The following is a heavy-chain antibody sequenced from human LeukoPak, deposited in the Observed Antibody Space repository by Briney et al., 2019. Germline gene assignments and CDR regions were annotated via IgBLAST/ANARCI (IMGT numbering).Heavy chain of an antibody. CDR2: INHSGST. V-gene: IGHV4-34*01. D-gene: IGHD5-24*01. J-gene: IGHJ4*02. Sequence: PSETLSLTCAVYGGSFSGYYWSWIRQPPGKGLEWIGEINHSGSTNYNPSLKSRVTITVDTSKNQFSLKLSSVTAADTAVYYCARDGYNYASRYYFDYWGQGTLVTVSS. CDR1: GGSFSGYY. CDR3: ARDGYNYASRYYFDY.